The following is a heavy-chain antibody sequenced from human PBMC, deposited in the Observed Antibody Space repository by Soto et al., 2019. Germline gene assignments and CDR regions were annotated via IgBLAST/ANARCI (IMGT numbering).Heavy chain of an antibody. V-gene: IGHV4-34*01. CDR2: INDSGHT. Sequence: SETLSLTCDVYGGSFSENYWSWIRQPPGEGLEWIGEINDSGHTKINPSLKSRVSMSVDTSKHQFFLNLISVTAADTAVYYCAHHSGRAFDYWGRGTLVTVSS. D-gene: IGHD6-19*01. CDR3: AHHSGRAFDY. J-gene: IGHJ4*02. CDR1: GGSFSENY.